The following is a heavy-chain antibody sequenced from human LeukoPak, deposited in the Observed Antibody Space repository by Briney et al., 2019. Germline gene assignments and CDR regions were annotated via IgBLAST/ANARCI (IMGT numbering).Heavy chain of an antibody. J-gene: IGHJ3*02. CDR3: ARVVALDDAFDI. V-gene: IGHV3-21*01. CDR2: ISSSSSYI. D-gene: IGHD2-15*01. CDR1: GFTFSSYS. Sequence: GGSLRLSCAASGFTFSSYSMNWVRQAPGKGLEWVSSISSSSSYIYYADSVKGRFPISRDNAKSSLYLQMNSRRAEDTAVYYCARVVALDDAFDIWGQGTMVTVSS.